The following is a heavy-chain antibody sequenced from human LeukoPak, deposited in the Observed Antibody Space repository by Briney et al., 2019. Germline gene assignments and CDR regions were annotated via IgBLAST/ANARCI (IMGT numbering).Heavy chain of an antibody. D-gene: IGHD4-17*01. V-gene: IGHV3-49*04. CDR2: IRSKAYGGTT. CDR1: GFTFGDYA. Sequence: GGSLRLSCTASGFTFGDYAMSWVRQAPGKGLEGVGFIRSKAYGGTTEYAASVKGRFTISRDDSKSIAYLQMNSLKTEDTAVYYCTSGVDYGDRFYYYYGMDVWGQGTTVTVSS. CDR3: TSGVDYGDRFYYYYGMDV. J-gene: IGHJ6*02.